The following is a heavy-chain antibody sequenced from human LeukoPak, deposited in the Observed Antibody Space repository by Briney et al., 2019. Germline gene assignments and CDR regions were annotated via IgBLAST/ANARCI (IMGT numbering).Heavy chain of an antibody. CDR2: VNPYSGAT. CDR1: GYTFTIYY. CDR3: ARENFPGSGSAKWFDP. V-gene: IGHV1-2*02. D-gene: IGHD3-10*01. J-gene: IGHJ5*02. Sequence: ASVKVSCKASGYTFTIYYIHWVRQAPGQGLEWMGWVNPYSGATNYAQKFQGRVTMTRDTSISTAYMELSRMRSDDTAVYYCARENFPGSGSAKWFDPWGQGTLVTVSS.